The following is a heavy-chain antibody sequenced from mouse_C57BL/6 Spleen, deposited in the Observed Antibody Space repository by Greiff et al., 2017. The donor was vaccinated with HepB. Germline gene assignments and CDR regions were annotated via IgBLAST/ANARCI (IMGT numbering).Heavy chain of an antibody. Sequence: VQLQESGAELVMPGASVKLSCKASGYTFTSYWMHWVKQRPGQGLEWIGEIDPSDSYTNYNQKFKGKSTLTVDKSSSTAYMQLSSLTSEDSAVYYCARSDLITTVVADWDFDVWGTGTTVTVSS. CDR2: IDPSDSYT. D-gene: IGHD1-1*01. J-gene: IGHJ1*03. CDR3: ARSDLITTVVADWDFDV. CDR1: GYTFTSYW. V-gene: IGHV1-69*01.